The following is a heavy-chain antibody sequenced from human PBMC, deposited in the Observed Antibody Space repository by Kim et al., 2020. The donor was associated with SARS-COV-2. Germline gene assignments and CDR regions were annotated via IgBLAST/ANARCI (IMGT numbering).Heavy chain of an antibody. Sequence: SETLSLTCTVSGGSISSYYWSWIRQPPGKGLEWVGYIYYSGSTNYNHSLKSRVTISVDTYKNQFPLKLSPVTAADTAVYYCARHARVTLMGVVTPGALDIGGEGTRLPVPS. CDR1: GGSISSYY. CDR3: ARHARVTLMGVVTPGALDI. V-gene: IGHV4-59*08. J-gene: IGHJ3*02. CDR2: IYYSGST. D-gene: IGHD3-22*01.